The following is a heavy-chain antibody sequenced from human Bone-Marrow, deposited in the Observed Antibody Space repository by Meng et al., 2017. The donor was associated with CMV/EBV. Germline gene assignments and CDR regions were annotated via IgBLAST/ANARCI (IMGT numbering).Heavy chain of an antibody. CDR1: GFTFSSYA. D-gene: IGHD5-18*01. CDR2: ISGSGGST. Sequence: GESLKISCAASGFTFSSYAMSWVRQAPGKGLEWVSAISGSGGSTYYADCVKGRFTISRDNSKNTLYLQMNSLRAEDTAVYYCAKVGIQLWFFDYWGQRTLVTVSS. CDR3: AKVGIQLWFFDY. J-gene: IGHJ4*02. V-gene: IGHV3-23*01.